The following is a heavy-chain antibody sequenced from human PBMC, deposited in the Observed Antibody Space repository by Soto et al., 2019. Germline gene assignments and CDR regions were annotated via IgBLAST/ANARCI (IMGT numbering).Heavy chain of an antibody. CDR2: ISGSGVNT. D-gene: IGHD6-6*01. CDR3: AKVKENSSAALDWFHP. V-gene: IGHV3-23*01. Sequence: EVQLLESGGGLVQPGGSLRLCCGASGFTFGDNAMNWVRQAPGKGLEWVSGISGSGVNTYYADSVKGRFHISRDNSKNPLSLQMNSLKADDTAVYYCAKVKENSSAALDWFHPWGPGTLVTGSS. CDR1: GFTFGDNA. J-gene: IGHJ5*02.